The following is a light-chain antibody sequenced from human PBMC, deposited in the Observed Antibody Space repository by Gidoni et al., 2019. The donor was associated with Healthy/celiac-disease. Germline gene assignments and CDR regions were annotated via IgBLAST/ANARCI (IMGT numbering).Light chain of an antibody. CDR2: AAS. V-gene: IGKV1-39*01. Sequence: DIQMTHSPSSLSASVGDRVTITCRASQSISSYLNWYQQKPGKAPKLLIYAASSLQSGVPSRFSGSGSGTDFTLTISSLQPEDFATYYCQQSYSTQFTFXPXTKVDIK. CDR1: QSISSY. CDR3: QQSYSTQFT. J-gene: IGKJ3*01.